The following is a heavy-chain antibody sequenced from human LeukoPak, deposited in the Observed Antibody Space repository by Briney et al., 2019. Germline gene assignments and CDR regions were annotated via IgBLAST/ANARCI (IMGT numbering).Heavy chain of an antibody. CDR2: INSDGSST. D-gene: IGHD5-18*01. Sequence: GGSLRLSCAASGFTFSRYWMHWVRQAPGKGLAWVSRINSDGSSTSYADSVKGRFTISRDNAKNTLYLQINSLRAEDTAVYYCARDLLDTTMGDAYYYYGMDVWGQGTTVTVSS. V-gene: IGHV3-74*01. J-gene: IGHJ6*02. CDR1: GFTFSRYW. CDR3: ARDLLDTTMGDAYYYYGMDV.